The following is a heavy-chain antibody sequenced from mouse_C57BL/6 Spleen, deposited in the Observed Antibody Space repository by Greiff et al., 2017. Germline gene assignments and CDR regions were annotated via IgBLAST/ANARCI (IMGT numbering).Heavy chain of an antibody. D-gene: IGHD2-1*01. CDR3: TTYGNSDY. CDR1: FFTLTSSY. Sequence: VQLQQSGAEPFLPSASSPCPFPSSFFTLTSSYIHFLKQRPEQGLEWIGWIDPENGDTEYASKFQGKATITADTSSNTAYLQLSSLTSEDTAVYYCTTYGNSDYWGQGTTLTVSS. V-gene: IGHV14-4*01. J-gene: IGHJ2*01. CDR2: IDPENGDT.